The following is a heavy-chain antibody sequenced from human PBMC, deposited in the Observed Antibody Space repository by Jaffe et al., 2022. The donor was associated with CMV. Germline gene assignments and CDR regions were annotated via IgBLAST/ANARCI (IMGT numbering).Heavy chain of an antibody. D-gene: IGHD1-26*01. V-gene: IGHV4-34*01. CDR2: INHSGST. J-gene: IGHJ4*02. Sequence: QVQLQQWGAGLLKPSETLSLTCAVYGGSFSGYYWSWIRQPPGKGLEWIGEINHSGSTNYNPSLKSRVTISVDTSKNQFSLKLSSVTAADTAVYYCARGVGATTGSFDYWGQGTLVTVSS. CDR3: ARGVGATTGSFDY. CDR1: GGSFSGYY.